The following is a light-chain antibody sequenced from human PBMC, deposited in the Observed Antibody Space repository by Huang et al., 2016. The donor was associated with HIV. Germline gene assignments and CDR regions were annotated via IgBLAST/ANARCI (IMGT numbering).Light chain of an antibody. Sequence: IVMTQSPATLSVSPGERVPVPCRATRSVSSNLAWYQQRPGQAPRLLIYGSSTRAPGIPARFSGSGSGTDFSLTISSLQSEDFALYYCQQYNNWLLSFGGGTRVDI. CDR2: GSS. CDR1: RSVSSN. J-gene: IGKJ4*01. V-gene: IGKV3-15*01. CDR3: QQYNNWLLS.